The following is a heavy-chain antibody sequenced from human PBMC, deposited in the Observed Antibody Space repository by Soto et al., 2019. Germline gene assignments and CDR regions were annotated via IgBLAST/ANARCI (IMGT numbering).Heavy chain of an antibody. D-gene: IGHD3-10*01. CDR3: ARLRFGVYYYYGMDV. J-gene: IGHJ6*02. V-gene: IGHV4-30-2*01. CDR2: IYHSGST. Sequence: QLQLQESGSGLVKPSQTLSLTCAVSGGSISSGGYSWSWIRQPPGKGLEWIGYIYHSGSTYYNPSLKSRVTISVDRSKNQFSLKLSSVTAADTAVYYCARLRFGVYYYYGMDVWGQGTTVTVSS. CDR1: GGSISSGGYS.